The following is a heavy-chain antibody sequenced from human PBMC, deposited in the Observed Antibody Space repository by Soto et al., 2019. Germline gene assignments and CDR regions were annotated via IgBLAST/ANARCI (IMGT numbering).Heavy chain of an antibody. Sequence: QVQLVQSGAEVKKPGSSVKVSCKASGGTFSSYAISWVRQAPGQGLEWMGGIIPIFGTANYAQKFQGRVTITADKSTSTAYMELSSLRSEDTAVYYCARGRGRGQLVPYYYYGMDVWGQGTTVTVSS. CDR2: IIPIFGTA. CDR1: GGTFSSYA. D-gene: IGHD6-6*01. J-gene: IGHJ6*02. CDR3: ARGRGRGQLVPYYYYGMDV. V-gene: IGHV1-69*06.